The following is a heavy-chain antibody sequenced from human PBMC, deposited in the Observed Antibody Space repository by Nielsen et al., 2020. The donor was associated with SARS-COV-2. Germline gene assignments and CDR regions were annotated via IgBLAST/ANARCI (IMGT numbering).Heavy chain of an antibody. Sequence: ASVKVSCKASGYTFTDYYIHWVRQAPGQGLEWMGRINPYSGGTNYAQKFQGTVTMTRDASISTVYMELTSDDTAVYYCARSPLFYGDPLGYGMDVWGQGTTVTVSS. D-gene: IGHD4-17*01. J-gene: IGHJ6*02. V-gene: IGHV1-2*06. CDR2: INPYSGGT. CDR3: ARSPLFYGDPLGYGMDV. CDR1: GYTFTDYY.